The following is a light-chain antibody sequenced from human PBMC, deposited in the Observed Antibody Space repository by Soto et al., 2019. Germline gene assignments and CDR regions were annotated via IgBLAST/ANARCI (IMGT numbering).Light chain of an antibody. CDR1: QSVDNY. CDR2: DVS. CDR3: QQRNDWQVT. J-gene: IGKJ5*01. Sequence: EIVLTQSPVTLSLSPGERATLSFRACQSVDNYLAWYQQKPGQAPRLLIYDVSNRATGIPARFSGSGSGTDFTLTISSLDPGDFSVYYCQQRNDWQVTFGQGTRLEMK. V-gene: IGKV3-11*01.